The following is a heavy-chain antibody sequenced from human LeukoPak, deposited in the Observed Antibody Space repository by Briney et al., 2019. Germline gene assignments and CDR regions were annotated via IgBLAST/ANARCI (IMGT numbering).Heavy chain of an antibody. Sequence: SETLSLTCTVSGGSISSYYWNWIRQPPGKGLEWIGYIYYSGSTNYNPSLKSRVTISVDTSKNQFSLRLSSVTAADTAVYYCARSGVFTGYDAFDIWGQGTRVTVSS. CDR3: ARSGVFTGYDAFDI. CDR1: GGSISSYY. V-gene: IGHV4-59*01. D-gene: IGHD6-13*01. CDR2: IYYSGST. J-gene: IGHJ3*02.